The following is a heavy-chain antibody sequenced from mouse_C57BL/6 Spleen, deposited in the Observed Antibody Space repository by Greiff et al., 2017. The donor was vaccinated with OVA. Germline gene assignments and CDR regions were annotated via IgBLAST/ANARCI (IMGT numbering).Heavy chain of an antibody. CDR2: IYPGSGST. CDR3: AMGTAQATGFAY. D-gene: IGHD3-2*02. V-gene: IGHV1-55*01. J-gene: IGHJ3*01. CDR1: GYTFTSYW. Sequence: QVQLQQPGAELVKPGASVKMSCKASGYTFTSYWITWVKQRPGQGLEWIGDIYPGSGSTNYNEKFKSKATLTVDTSSSTAYMQLSSLTSEDSAVYDCAMGTAQATGFAYWGQGTLVTVSA.